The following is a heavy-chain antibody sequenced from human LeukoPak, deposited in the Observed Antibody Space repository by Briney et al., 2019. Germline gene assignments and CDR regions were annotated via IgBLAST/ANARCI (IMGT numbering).Heavy chain of an antibody. Sequence: GSLRLSCAASGFTFSGYAMSWVRQAPGKGLEWVSAISGSGGSTYYADSVKGRFTISRDNSKNTLYLQMNSLRAEDTAVYYCAKVAGASDAFDIWGQGTMVTVSS. V-gene: IGHV3-23*01. CDR2: ISGSGGST. CDR3: AKVAGASDAFDI. J-gene: IGHJ3*02. CDR1: GFTFSGYA. D-gene: IGHD4/OR15-4a*01.